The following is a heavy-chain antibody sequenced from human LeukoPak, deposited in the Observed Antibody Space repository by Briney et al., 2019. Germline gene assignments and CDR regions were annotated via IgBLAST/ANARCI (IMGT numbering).Heavy chain of an antibody. CDR1: GGSINNYY. Sequence: SETLSLTCTVSGGSINNYYWIWIRQPPGKGLEWIGYIHSSGSTNYNPSLRSRVTLSVDTSKNQFSLNLSSVTAADTAVYYCARLRGGVSSGYDFGAFDIWGQGTMVTVSS. CDR3: ARLRGGVSSGYDFGAFDI. V-gene: IGHV4-4*09. J-gene: IGHJ3*02. D-gene: IGHD5-12*01. CDR2: IHSSGST.